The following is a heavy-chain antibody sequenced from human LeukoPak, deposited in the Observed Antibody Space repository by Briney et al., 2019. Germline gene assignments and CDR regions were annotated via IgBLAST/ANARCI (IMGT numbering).Heavy chain of an antibody. Sequence: SVKVSCKASGGTFSSYAISWVRQAPGQGLEWMGRIIPILGIANYAQKFQGRVTITADKSTSTAYMELSSLRSEDTAVYYCARFKGYCSSTSRYSFDPWGQGTLVTVSS. CDR2: IIPILGIA. V-gene: IGHV1-69*04. D-gene: IGHD2-2*01. CDR1: GGTFSSYA. J-gene: IGHJ5*02. CDR3: ARFKGYCSSTSRYSFDP.